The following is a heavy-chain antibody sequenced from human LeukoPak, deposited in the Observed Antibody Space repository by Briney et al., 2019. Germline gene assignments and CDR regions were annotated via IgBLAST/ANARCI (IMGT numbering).Heavy chain of an antibody. CDR2: ISAYNGNT. CDR1: GYTFTSYG. V-gene: IGHV1-18*01. Sequence: GASVNVSCKASGYTFTSYGISWVRQAPGQGLDWMGLISAYNGNTNYAQKRQGRVTITTDTSTSTAYMELRSLRSDDTAVYYCARRIAYCSGGSCYSAPYYYYYMDVWGKGTTVTVSS. CDR3: ARRIAYCSGGSCYSAPYYYYYMDV. D-gene: IGHD2-15*01. J-gene: IGHJ6*03.